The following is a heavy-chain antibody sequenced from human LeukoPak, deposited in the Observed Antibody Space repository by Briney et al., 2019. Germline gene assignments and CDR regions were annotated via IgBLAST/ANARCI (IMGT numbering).Heavy chain of an antibody. D-gene: IGHD2-15*01. CDR2: ISGSGDST. CDR1: GFTFSSYA. CDR3: ARGSWYHIH. J-gene: IGHJ4*02. V-gene: IGHV3-23*01. Sequence: GGSLRLSCAASGFTFSSYAMSWVRQAPGKGLEWVSAISGSGDSTYYGDPVKGRFTISRDDSKNTLYLQMNSLRAEDTAVYYCARGSWYHIHWGQGTLVTVSS.